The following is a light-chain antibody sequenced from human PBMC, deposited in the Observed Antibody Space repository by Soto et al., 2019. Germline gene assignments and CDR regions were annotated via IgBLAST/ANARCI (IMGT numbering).Light chain of an antibody. CDR3: MQGTHWPLT. Sequence: DVVMTQSPLSLPVTLGQPASISCRSSQSLVYSDGNTYLNWFQQRPGQPPRRLIFTVSKRDSGVPERFSGSGSGTDFTLKISRVEAEDVGVYYCMQGTHWPLTFGQGTRLEIK. V-gene: IGKV2-30*01. CDR2: TVS. J-gene: IGKJ5*01. CDR1: QSLVYSDGNTY.